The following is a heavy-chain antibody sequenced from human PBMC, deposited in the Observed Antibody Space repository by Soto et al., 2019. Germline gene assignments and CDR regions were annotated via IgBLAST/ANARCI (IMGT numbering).Heavy chain of an antibody. CDR2: INPNSGGT. CDR1: GYTFTGYY. D-gene: IGHD3-3*01. Sequence: ASVKVSCKASGYTFTGYYMHWVRQAPGQGLEWMGWINPNSGGTNYAQKFQGRVTMTRDTSISTAYMELSRLRSDDTAVYYCARIYDFWSGYKTGLYYYYGMDVWGQGTTVTVS. J-gene: IGHJ6*02. CDR3: ARIYDFWSGYKTGLYYYYGMDV. V-gene: IGHV1-2*02.